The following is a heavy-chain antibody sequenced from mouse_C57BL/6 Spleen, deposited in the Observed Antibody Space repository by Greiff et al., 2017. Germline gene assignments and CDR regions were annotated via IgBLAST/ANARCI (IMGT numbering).Heavy chain of an antibody. CDR1: GFNIKDDY. CDR2: IDPENGDT. Sequence: VHVKQSGAELVRPGASVKLSCTASGFNIKDDYMHWVKQRPEQGLEWIGWIDPENGDTEYASKFQGKATITADTSSNTAYLQLSSLTSEDTAVYYCTSYYYGSSYVDFDYWGQGTTLTVSS. J-gene: IGHJ2*01. D-gene: IGHD1-1*01. CDR3: TSYYYGSSYVDFDY. V-gene: IGHV14-4*01.